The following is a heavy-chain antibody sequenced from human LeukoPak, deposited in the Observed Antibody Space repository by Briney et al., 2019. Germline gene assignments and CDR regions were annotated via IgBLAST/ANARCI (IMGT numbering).Heavy chain of an antibody. J-gene: IGHJ4*02. CDR2: ISYDGSNK. V-gene: IGHV3-30-3*01. CDR1: GFTFSSYA. Sequence: GGSLRLSCAASGFTFSSYAMHWVRQAPSKGLEWVAVISYDGSNKYYADSVKGRFTNSRDNSKNTLYLQMNSLRAEDTAVYYCARGSPSYWDYYFDYWGQGTLVTVSS. CDR3: ARGSPSYWDYYFDY. D-gene: IGHD1-26*01.